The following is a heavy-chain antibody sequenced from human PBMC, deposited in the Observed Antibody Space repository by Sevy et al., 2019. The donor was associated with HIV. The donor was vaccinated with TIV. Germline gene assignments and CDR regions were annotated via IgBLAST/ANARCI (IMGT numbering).Heavy chain of an antibody. Sequence: GGSLRLSCKGSGYSFTNHWIAWVRQMPGRGLEWMGIIYPGDSDTTYSPSFQGQVTITADKSISTTYLQWTSLKASDTAIYYCARHLRGYYSSGIDVWGQGTTVTVSS. CDR3: ARHLRGYYSSGIDV. CDR1: GYSFTNHW. CDR2: IYPGDSDT. J-gene: IGHJ6*02. D-gene: IGHD3-9*01. V-gene: IGHV5-51*01.